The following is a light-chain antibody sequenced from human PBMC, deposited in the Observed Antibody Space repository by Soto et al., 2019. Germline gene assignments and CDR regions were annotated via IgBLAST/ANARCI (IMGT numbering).Light chain of an antibody. CDR1: QSVSGW. Sequence: DIQMTQSHATLSASLGDTVTVTWRASQSVSGWLAWYQQKPGEAPKVLIYHASNLQSGVPSRFSGSGYGTEFTLTISSLQTEDFATYYCQHYNSYSEAFGQGTKVDIK. CDR3: QHYNSYSEA. V-gene: IGKV1-5*01. J-gene: IGKJ1*01. CDR2: HAS.